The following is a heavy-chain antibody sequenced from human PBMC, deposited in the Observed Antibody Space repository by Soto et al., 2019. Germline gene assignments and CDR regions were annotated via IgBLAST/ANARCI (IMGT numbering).Heavy chain of an antibody. V-gene: IGHV5-51*01. CDR2: IYPGDPDT. J-gene: IGHJ3*02. Sequence: PGESRKISCKGSGYSFTSYWIGWVRQMPGKGLEWMGIIYPGDPDTRYSPSFQGQVTISADKSISTAYLQWSSLKASDTAMYYCARRSRGDCTNGVCYISGAFDTWAQRTMVTVSS. D-gene: IGHD2-8*01. CDR1: GYSFTSYW. CDR3: ARRSRGDCTNGVCYISGAFDT.